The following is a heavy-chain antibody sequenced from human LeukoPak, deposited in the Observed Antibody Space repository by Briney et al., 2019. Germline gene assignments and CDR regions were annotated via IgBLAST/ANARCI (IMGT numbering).Heavy chain of an antibody. CDR2: ISYDGSNT. CDR1: GLTFSTYA. J-gene: IGHJ5*02. D-gene: IGHD3-22*01. CDR3: ARVPGRRFSGYSYNWFDP. V-gene: IGHV3-30-3*01. Sequence: GGSLRLSCTASGLTFSTYALHWVRQAPGKGLEWVALISYDGSNTYYADSVKGRFTISRDNSKNTLFLLMNSLRTEDTAVYYCARVPGRRFSGYSYNWFDPWGQGTLVTVSS.